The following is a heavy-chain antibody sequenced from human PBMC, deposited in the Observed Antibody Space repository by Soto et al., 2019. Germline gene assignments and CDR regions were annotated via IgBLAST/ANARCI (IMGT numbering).Heavy chain of an antibody. D-gene: IGHD3-9*01. CDR2: IYYTGST. V-gene: IGHV4-59*01. CDR1: GGSFSGSL. CDR3: AREVTNYDDLNGYYSGAFFDP. J-gene: IGHJ5*02. Sequence: SETLSLTCTVSGGSFSGSLWSWIRQSPGKGLELIGYIYYTGSTNSNPSLNGRASISVDTSKNQISLKLWSVTAADTAVYYCAREVTNYDDLNGYYSGAFFDPWGQGTLVTVS.